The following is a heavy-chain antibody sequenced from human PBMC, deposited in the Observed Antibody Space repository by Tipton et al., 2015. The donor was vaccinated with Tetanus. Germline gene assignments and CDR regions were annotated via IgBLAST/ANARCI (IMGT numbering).Heavy chain of an antibody. CDR2: VGTSASNT. CDR1: GFTFSNYA. D-gene: IGHD5-24*01. CDR3: AKDFNPWLSVWDY. J-gene: IGHJ4*02. V-gene: IGHV3-23*01. Sequence: SLRLSCVASGFTFSNYAFNWVRQAPGKGLEWVSSVGTSASNTYYADSVKGRCTISRDNSKNTVVLHVTSLRGEDTAVYYCAKDFNPWLSVWDYWGQGTLVTVSS.